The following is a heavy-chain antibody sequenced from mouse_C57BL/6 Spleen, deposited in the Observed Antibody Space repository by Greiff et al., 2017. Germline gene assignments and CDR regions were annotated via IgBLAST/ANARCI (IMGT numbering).Heavy chain of an antibody. Sequence: VQLQQSGAELVRPGASVTLSCKASGYTFTDYEMHWVKQTPVHGLEWIGAIDPETGGTAYNQKFKGKAILTADKSSSTAYMELRSLTSEDSAVYYCTRGDYYAMDYWGQGTSVTVS. CDR2: IDPETGGT. J-gene: IGHJ4*01. V-gene: IGHV1-15*01. CDR1: GYTFTDYE. CDR3: TRGDYYAMDY.